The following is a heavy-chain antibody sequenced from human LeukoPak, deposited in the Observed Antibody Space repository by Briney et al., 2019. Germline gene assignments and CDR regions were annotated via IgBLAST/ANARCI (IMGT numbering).Heavy chain of an antibody. CDR1: GFTFSTYT. Sequence: PGGSLRLSCAASGFTFSTYTMNRVRQAPGKGLEWVSSISTSSTYIYYADSVKGRFTISRDNAKNSLYLQMNSLRADDTAVYYCAKGSVIDYWGQGTRVTVSS. D-gene: IGHD3-16*02. CDR2: ISTSSTYI. CDR3: AKGSVIDY. J-gene: IGHJ4*02. V-gene: IGHV3-21*01.